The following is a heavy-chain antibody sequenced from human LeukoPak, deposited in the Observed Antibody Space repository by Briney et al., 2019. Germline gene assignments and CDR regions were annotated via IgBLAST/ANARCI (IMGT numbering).Heavy chain of an antibody. CDR3: ARGGIADYGDPKGYFDY. Sequence: SETLSLTCTVSGGSISSGGYYWSWIRQHPGKGLEWIVYIYYSGSTYYNPSLKSRVTISVDTSKNQFSLKLSSVTAADTAVYYCARGGIADYGDPKGYFDYWGQGTLVTVSS. CDR1: GGSISSGGYY. V-gene: IGHV4-31*03. J-gene: IGHJ4*02. CDR2: IYYSGST. D-gene: IGHD4-17*01.